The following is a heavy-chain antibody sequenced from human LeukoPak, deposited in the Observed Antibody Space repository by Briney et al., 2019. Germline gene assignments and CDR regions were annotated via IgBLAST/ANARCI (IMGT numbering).Heavy chain of an antibody. CDR3: ARSNNGWDYYGMDV. Sequence: GGSLRLSCAASGFTFSNFAIHWVRQAPGKGLEWVAIVAYDGSNKIYADSVKGRFTMSRDNSKNTLYLQMNSLRVEDTALYYCARSNNGWDYYGMDVWGQGTTVTVSS. V-gene: IGHV3-30-3*01. D-gene: IGHD6-19*01. CDR1: GFTFSNFA. J-gene: IGHJ6*02. CDR2: VAYDGSNK.